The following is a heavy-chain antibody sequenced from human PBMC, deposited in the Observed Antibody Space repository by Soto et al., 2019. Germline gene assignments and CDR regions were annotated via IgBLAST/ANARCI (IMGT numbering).Heavy chain of an antibody. CDR2: IYWDDDK. J-gene: IGHJ4*02. Sequence: QITLKESGPTLVKPTQTLTLTCTFSGFSLSSTGVGVGWIRQPPGKALECLALIYWDDDKLYSPSLKSRLTXXXXXXXXXXXXXXXXXXXXXXXXXXXXXXXXXXXXXXXXXXXDYWGQGTLVTVSS. CDR3: XXXXXXXXXXXXXXXXDY. CDR1: GFSLSSTGVG. V-gene: IGHV2-5*02.